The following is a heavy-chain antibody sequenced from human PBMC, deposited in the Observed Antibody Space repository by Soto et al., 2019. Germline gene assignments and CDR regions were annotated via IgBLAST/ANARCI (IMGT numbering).Heavy chain of an antibody. J-gene: IGHJ5*02. CDR2: ISTYSGDT. D-gene: IGHD5-12*01. V-gene: IGHV1-18*01. CDR3: ARHHGPTTSENWFDP. CDR1: GYTFFTYD. Sequence: QVHLVQSGVEVKTPGASVKVSCQASGYTFFTYDISWVRQAPGQGLEWMGWISTYSGDTKYAQKFQGRVTMTTDTSTTTAYLELRRPRSDDTAVYFCARHHGPTTSENWFDPWGQGMLVTGSS.